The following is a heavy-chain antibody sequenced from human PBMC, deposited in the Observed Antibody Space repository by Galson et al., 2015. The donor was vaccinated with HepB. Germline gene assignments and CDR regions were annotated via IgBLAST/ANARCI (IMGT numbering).Heavy chain of an antibody. CDR2: IYYSGST. Sequence: ETLSLTCTVTGASTSSTTYYWGWIRQPPGKGLEWIGSIYYSGSTYYNPSLKSRVTISVDTSKNHFSLNLSSVTAADTAVYYCARHRTGLSSGWYRLPDYWGQGTLVTVSS. CDR3: ARHRTGLSSGWYRLPDY. J-gene: IGHJ4*02. D-gene: IGHD6-19*01. CDR1: GASTSSTTYY. V-gene: IGHV4-39*01.